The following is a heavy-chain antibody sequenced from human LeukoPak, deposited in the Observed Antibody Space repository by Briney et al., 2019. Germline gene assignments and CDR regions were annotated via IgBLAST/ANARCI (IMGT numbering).Heavy chain of an antibody. Sequence: SETLSLTCTVSGYSISSGYYWGWIRQPPGKGLEWIGSIYHSGSTYYNPSLKSRVSISVETSKNQFSLKLSSLTAADTAVYFRSRERGFWSGYFRPRYFDYWGQGTLVTV. CDR1: GYSISSGYY. J-gene: IGHJ4*02. V-gene: IGHV4-38-2*02. CDR3: SRERGFWSGYFRPRYFDY. D-gene: IGHD3-3*01. CDR2: IYHSGST.